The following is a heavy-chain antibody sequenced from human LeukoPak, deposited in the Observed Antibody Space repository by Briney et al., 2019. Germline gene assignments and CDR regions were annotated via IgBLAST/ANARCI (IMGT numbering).Heavy chain of an antibody. J-gene: IGHJ4*02. CDR1: GFTFSSYA. V-gene: IGHV3-23*01. Sequence: GGSLILSCAASGFTFSSYAMSWGRQAPGKGLEGVSAISGSGGSTYYADSVKGRFTISRNNSKNTLYLQMNSLRAEDTAVYYCAEQGGNGYKRSYYFDYWGQGTLVTVSS. D-gene: IGHD5-24*01. CDR2: ISGSGGST. CDR3: AEQGGNGYKRSYYFDY.